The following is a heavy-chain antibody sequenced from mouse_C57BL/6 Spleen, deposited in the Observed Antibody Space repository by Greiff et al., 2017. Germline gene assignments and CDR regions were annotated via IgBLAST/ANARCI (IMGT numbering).Heavy chain of an antibody. V-gene: IGHV1-22*01. D-gene: IGHD1-1*01. Sequence: EVQLQQSGPELVKPGASVKMSCKASGYTFTDYNMHWVKQSHGKSLEWIGYINPNNGGTSYNQKFKGKATLTVKKYSSTAYMELRSLTSEDSAVYYCARTSYYGSSYYYAMDYWGQGTSVTVSS. J-gene: IGHJ4*01. CDR1: GYTFTDYN. CDR2: INPNNGGT. CDR3: ARTSYYGSSYYYAMDY.